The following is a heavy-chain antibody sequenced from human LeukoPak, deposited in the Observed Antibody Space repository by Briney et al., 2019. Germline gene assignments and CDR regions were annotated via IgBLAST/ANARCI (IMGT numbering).Heavy chain of an antibody. CDR2: IYYSGST. Sequence: PSETLSLTCTVSGGSISSSSYYWGWIRQPRGKGLEWIGSIYYSGSTYYNPSLKSRVTISVDTSKNQFSLKLSSVTAADTAVYYCARGWNYYDSSGYYHYFDYWGQGTLVTVSS. CDR1: GGSISSSSYY. D-gene: IGHD3-22*01. J-gene: IGHJ4*02. V-gene: IGHV4-39*07. CDR3: ARGWNYYDSSGYYHYFDY.